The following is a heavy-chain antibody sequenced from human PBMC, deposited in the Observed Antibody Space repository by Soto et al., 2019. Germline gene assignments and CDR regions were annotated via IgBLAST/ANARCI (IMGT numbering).Heavy chain of an antibody. V-gene: IGHV3-30*18. CDR3: AKARDYDSSGSLGGY. D-gene: IGHD3-22*01. Sequence: QVQLVKSGGGVVQPGRSLRLSCAASGFTFSSYGMHWVRQAPGKGLEWVAVISYDGSNKYYADSVKGRFTISRDNSKNTRYLQMNSLRAEDTAVYYCAKARDYDSSGSLGGYWGQGTLVTVSS. CDR2: ISYDGSNK. J-gene: IGHJ4*02. CDR1: GFTFSSYG.